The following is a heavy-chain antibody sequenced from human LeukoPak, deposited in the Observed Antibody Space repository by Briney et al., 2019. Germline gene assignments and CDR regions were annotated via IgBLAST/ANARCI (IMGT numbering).Heavy chain of an antibody. J-gene: IGHJ4*02. CDR3: ARGDNWNYDPQYYFDY. CDR1: GYTFTGYY. CDR2: INPNSGGT. D-gene: IGHD1-7*01. V-gene: IGHV1-2*02. Sequence: GASVKVSCKASGYTFTGYYMHWVRQAPGQGLEWMGWINPNSGGTNYAQKFQGRVTMTRDTSISTAYMELSRLRSDDTAVYYCARGDNWNYDPQYYFDYWGQGTLVTVSS.